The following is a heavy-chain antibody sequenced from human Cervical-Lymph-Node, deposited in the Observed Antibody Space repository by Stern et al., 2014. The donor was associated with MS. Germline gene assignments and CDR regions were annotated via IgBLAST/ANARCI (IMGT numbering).Heavy chain of an antibody. D-gene: IGHD5-24*01. Sequence: VQLLQSGAEVKKPGASVKVSCKASGYTFTGYYMHWVRQAPGQGLEWMGRINPNSGGTNYAQKFQGRVTKTRDTSISTAYMELSRLRSDDTAVYYCARGYVESPSDDFDYWGQGTLVTVSS. J-gene: IGHJ4*02. CDR1: GYTFTGYY. CDR2: INPNSGGT. V-gene: IGHV1-2*06. CDR3: ARGYVESPSDDFDY.